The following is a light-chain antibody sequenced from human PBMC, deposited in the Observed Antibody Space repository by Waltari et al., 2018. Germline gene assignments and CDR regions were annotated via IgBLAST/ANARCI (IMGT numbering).Light chain of an antibody. V-gene: IGLV2-14*03. Sequence: QSALTQPASVSGSPGQSITISCTGTSSYVGGYNYVSWYQQHPGKAPKLIIYDVTQRPSGISDRFSGSKFGNTASLTISGLQTEDEADYYCNSFISSHRYVFGTGTKVTVL. J-gene: IGLJ1*01. CDR2: DVT. CDR1: SSYVGGYNY. CDR3: NSFISSHRYV.